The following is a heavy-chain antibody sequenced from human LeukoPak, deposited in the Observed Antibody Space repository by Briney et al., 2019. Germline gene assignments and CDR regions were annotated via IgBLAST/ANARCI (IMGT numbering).Heavy chain of an antibody. CDR1: GGTFSSYA. D-gene: IGHD1-1*01. CDR2: IIPIFGTA. Sequence: GASVKVSCKASGGTFSSYAISWVRQAPGQGLEWMGGIIPIFGTANYAQKFQGRVTITADESTSTAYMELSSLRSEDTAVYYCAGGSTGTLDAFDIWGQGTMVTVSS. CDR3: AGGSTGTLDAFDI. V-gene: IGHV1-69*13. J-gene: IGHJ3*02.